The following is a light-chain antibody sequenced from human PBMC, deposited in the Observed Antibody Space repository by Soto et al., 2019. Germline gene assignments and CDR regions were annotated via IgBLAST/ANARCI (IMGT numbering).Light chain of an antibody. CDR2: AAS. CDR3: QQGTALMYT. CDR1: QDVSTY. J-gene: IGKJ2*01. Sequence: DIQMTQSPSSLSASVGDRVTITCRASQDVSTYLAWYQQRPGKAPKLLIYAASTLQSGVPPRFIGSGSGTDFTLTISNLQPEDFATYYCQQGTALMYTFGQGTKLEIK. V-gene: IGKV1D-12*01.